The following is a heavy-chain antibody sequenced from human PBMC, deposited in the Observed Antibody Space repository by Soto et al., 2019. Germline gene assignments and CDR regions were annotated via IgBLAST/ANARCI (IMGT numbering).Heavy chain of an antibody. CDR1: SGSFSGYY. J-gene: IGHJ4*02. CDR2: ISQSGTT. V-gene: IGHV4-34*01. Sequence: SETLSLTCSIYSGSFSGYYWSWIRQPPGKGLEWIGEISQSGTTNYSPSLKSRVSISIDTSKKQFSLNLASVSAADTAVYHCARAPKVSGSSQPRPDFWGQGTLVTVSS. D-gene: IGHD6-6*01. CDR3: ARAPKVSGSSQPRPDF.